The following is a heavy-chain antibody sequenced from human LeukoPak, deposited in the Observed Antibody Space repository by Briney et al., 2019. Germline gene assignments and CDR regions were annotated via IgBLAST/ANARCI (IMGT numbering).Heavy chain of an antibody. D-gene: IGHD3-22*01. Sequence: ASVKLSCKASGYTFTSYGINWVRQAPGQGLEWMGWISTYNGDTNYSQRLQGRVTMTTDTSTSTAYMELRSLRSDDRAVYYCARSYYYDSSAYSDYWGQGTLVIVSS. CDR3: ARSYYYDSSAYSDY. CDR1: GYTFTSYG. CDR2: ISTYNGDT. J-gene: IGHJ4*02. V-gene: IGHV1-18*01.